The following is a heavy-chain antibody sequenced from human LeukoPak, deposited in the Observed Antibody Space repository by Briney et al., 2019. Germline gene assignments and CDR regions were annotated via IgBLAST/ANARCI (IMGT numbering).Heavy chain of an antibody. CDR2: IIPIFGTA. J-gene: IGHJ4*02. CDR3: ASASVGYCSTTSCYVGVFDY. CDR1: GDTFSSYA. V-gene: IGHV1-69*05. Sequence: SVKVSCKAFGDTFSSYAISWVRQAPGQGLEWMGGIIPIFGTANYAQKFQGRVTITTDESTSTAYMELSSLRSEDTAVYYCASASVGYCSTTSCYVGVFDYWGQGTLVTVSS. D-gene: IGHD2-2*01.